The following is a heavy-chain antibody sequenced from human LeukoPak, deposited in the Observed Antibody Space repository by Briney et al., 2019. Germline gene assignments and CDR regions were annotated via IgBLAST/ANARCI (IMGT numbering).Heavy chain of an antibody. V-gene: IGHV4-59*01. D-gene: IGHD6-13*01. CDR2: IYYSGST. Sequence: PSETLSLTCTVSGGSISSYYWSWIRQPPGKGLGWIGYIYYSGSTNYNPSLKSRVTISVDTSKNQFSLKLSSVTAADTAVYYCARYGGSSWPLPFDYWGQGTLVTVSS. J-gene: IGHJ4*02. CDR1: GGSISSYY. CDR3: ARYGGSSWPLPFDY.